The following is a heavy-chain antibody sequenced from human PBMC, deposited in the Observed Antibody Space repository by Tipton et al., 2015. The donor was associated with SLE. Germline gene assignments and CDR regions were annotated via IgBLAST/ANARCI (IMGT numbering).Heavy chain of an antibody. D-gene: IGHD5-18*01. J-gene: IGHJ3*02. V-gene: IGHV4-30-4*01. Sequence: TLSLTCTVSGGSISSGDYYWSWIRQPPGKGLEWIGYIYYSGSTYYNPSLKSRVTISVDTSKNQFSLKLSSVTAADTAVYYCARDPKGYTIDAFDIWGQGTMATVSS. CDR2: IYYSGST. CDR3: ARDPKGYTIDAFDI. CDR1: GGSISSGDYY.